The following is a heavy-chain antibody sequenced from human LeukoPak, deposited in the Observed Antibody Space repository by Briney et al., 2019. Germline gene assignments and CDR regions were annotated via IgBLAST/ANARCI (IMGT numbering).Heavy chain of an antibody. J-gene: IGHJ4*02. D-gene: IGHD3-10*01. CDR2: ISGSGGST. CDR1: GFTFSGSV. CDR3: AKDSVLLWFGELFI. Sequence: GGSLRLSCAASGFTFSGSVLLWVRQAPGKGLEWVSAISGSGGSTYYADSVKGRFTISRDNSKNTLYLQMNSLRAEDTAVYYCAKDSVLLWFGELFIWGQGTLVTVSS. V-gene: IGHV3-23*01.